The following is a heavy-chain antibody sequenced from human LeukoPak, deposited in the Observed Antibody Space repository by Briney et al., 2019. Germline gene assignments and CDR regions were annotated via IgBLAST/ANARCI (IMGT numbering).Heavy chain of an antibody. D-gene: IGHD3-9*01. J-gene: IGHJ4*02. Sequence: ASVKVSCKASGYTFTGYYMHWVRQAPGQGLEWMGWINPNSGGTKYAQKFQGRVTMTRDTSISTTYMELSSLRSDDTAVYYCARAGCLGYDILTGYYCELDYWGQGILVTVSS. V-gene: IGHV1-2*02. CDR3: ARAGCLGYDILTGYYCELDY. CDR1: GYTFTGYY. CDR2: INPNSGGT.